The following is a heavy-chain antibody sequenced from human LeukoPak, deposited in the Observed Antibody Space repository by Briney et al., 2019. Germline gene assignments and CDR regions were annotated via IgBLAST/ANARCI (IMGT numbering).Heavy chain of an antibody. J-gene: IGHJ4*02. V-gene: IGHV3-23*01. CDR2: ISGGADAT. Sequence: PGGSLRLSCAASGFTFSTYALSWVRPAPGGGLAWVSSISGGADATYSADSVKGRFTISRDSSQKTLYLHVNSVRAEDTAVYYSTKGHADYVKVPFDYWGQGILVIVSS. CDR3: TKGHADYVKVPFDY. D-gene: IGHD4-17*01. CDR1: GFTFSTYA.